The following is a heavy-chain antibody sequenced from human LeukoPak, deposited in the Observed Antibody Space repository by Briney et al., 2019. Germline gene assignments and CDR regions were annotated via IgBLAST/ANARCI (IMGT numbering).Heavy chain of an antibody. D-gene: IGHD2-8*01. Sequence: PGGSLRLSCAASGFTVSSNYMSWVRQAPGKGLEWVSSIYIGGSTYYADSVKGRFTISRDNSKNTLYLQMNSLRAEDTAVYYCAKRDTNGRYYFDYWGQGALVTVSS. V-gene: IGHV3-53*01. CDR2: IYIGGST. CDR3: AKRDTNGRYYFDY. J-gene: IGHJ4*02. CDR1: GFTVSSNY.